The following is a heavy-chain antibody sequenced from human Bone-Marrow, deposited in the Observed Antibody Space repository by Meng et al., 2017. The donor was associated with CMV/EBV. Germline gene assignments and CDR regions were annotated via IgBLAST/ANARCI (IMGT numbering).Heavy chain of an antibody. V-gene: IGHV3-9*03. J-gene: IGHJ3*02. Sequence: SLRLSCAASGFTFDDYAMHWVRQAPGKGLEWVSGISWNSGSIGYADSVKGRFTISRDHAKNSMYLQMNSLRAEDMALYYCAKDSSSWYFGAYDIWGQGTMVTVSS. CDR3: AKDSSSWYFGAYDI. CDR2: ISWNSGSI. CDR1: GFTFDDYA. D-gene: IGHD6-13*01.